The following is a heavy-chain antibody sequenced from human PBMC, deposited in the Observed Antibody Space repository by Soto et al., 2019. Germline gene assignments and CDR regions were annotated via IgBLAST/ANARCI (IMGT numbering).Heavy chain of an antibody. D-gene: IGHD2-2*02. V-gene: IGHV3-30-3*01. CDR1: GFTFSSYA. CDR2: ISYDGSNK. Sequence: PGGSLRLSCAASGFTFSSYAMHWVRQAPGKGLEWVAVISYDGSNKYYADSVKGRFTISRDNSKNTLYLQMNSLRAEDTAVYYCARDGPIHCSSTSCYTPGYYYGMDVWGQGTTVTVSS. J-gene: IGHJ6*02. CDR3: ARDGPIHCSSTSCYTPGYYYGMDV.